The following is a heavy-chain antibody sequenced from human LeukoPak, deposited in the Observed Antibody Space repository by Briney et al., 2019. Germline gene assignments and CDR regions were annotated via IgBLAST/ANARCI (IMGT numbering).Heavy chain of an antibody. V-gene: IGHV3-21*01. D-gene: IGHD2-2*02. Sequence: PGGSLRLSCAASGITFSSYSMNWVRQAPGKGLEWVSSISSSSSYIYYADSVKGRFTISRDNAKNSLYLQMNSLRAEDTAVYYCAREAGDIVVVPAAILRYYYYMDVWGKGTTVTVSS. CDR1: GITFSSYS. CDR3: AREAGDIVVVPAAILRYYYYMDV. J-gene: IGHJ6*03. CDR2: ISSSSSYI.